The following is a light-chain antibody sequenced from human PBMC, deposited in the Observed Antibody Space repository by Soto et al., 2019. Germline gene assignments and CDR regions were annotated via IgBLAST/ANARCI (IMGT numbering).Light chain of an antibody. CDR3: QQANSFPFA. V-gene: IGKV1-12*01. CDR1: QDIHTW. Sequence: DIQMTQSPSSVSASVGDRVTITCRASQDIHTWLAWYQQKPGKAPKLLISGASSLDSGVPARFSGRGSGTDFTLTISNLQPGDVATYFCQQANSFPFAFGPGTKVDLK. CDR2: GAS. J-gene: IGKJ3*01.